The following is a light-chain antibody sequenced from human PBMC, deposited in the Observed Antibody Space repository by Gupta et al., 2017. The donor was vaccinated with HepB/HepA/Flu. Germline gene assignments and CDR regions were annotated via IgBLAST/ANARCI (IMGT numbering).Light chain of an antibody. CDR2: KAS. CDR1: QNVNTY. CDR3: RQKDSFPYS. V-gene: IGKV1-5*03. Sequence: DIQMTQSPSTLSVSVGQRVTITCRASQNVNTYVAWYKQIPGKAPELLIYKASYLQSGVPSRFSGSGSGTEFTLTITNLQPEDFVTYYCRQKDSFPYSFGQGTXLEIK. J-gene: IGKJ2*03.